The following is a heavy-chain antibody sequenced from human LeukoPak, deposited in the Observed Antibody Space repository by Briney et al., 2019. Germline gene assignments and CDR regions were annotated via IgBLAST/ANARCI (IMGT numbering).Heavy chain of an antibody. CDR1: GGSISSYY. Sequence: SETLSLTCTVSGGSISSYYWNWIRQPPGKGLEWIGYIYYSGSTNYNPSLKSRVTISVDTSKNQFSLKLSSVTAADTAVYYCARGAKVGGYYYGMDVWGKGTTVTVSS. J-gene: IGHJ6*04. D-gene: IGHD2-15*01. V-gene: IGHV4-59*01. CDR2: IYYSGST. CDR3: ARGAKVGGYYYGMDV.